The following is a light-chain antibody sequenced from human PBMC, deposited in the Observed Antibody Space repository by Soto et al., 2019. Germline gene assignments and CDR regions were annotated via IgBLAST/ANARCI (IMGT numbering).Light chain of an antibody. CDR1: SSDIGGYYY. J-gene: IGLJ3*02. Sequence: QSALTQPASVSGSPGQSITISCTGTSSDIGGYYYVSWYQQHPGKAPKLIIYDVNKWPSGVPDRFSGSKSGNTASLTVFRLQTEDEADYYCSSYAGNGNVVFGGGTKLTVL. CDR2: DVN. V-gene: IGLV2-8*01. CDR3: SSYAGNGNVV.